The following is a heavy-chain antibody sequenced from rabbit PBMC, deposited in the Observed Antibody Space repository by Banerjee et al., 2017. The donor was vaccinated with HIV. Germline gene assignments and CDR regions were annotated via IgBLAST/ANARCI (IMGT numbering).Heavy chain of an antibody. CDR3: ARDWGAYAGHGYATGWLDL. V-gene: IGHV1S45*01. D-gene: IGHD6-1*01. CDR1: GFSFSRRYW. J-gene: IGHJ5*01. Sequence: QEQLEESGGDLVKPEGSLTLTCTASGFSFSRRYWICWVRQAPGKGLEWIGCMNAGTSGGSYYARWAKGRFTISKTSSTTVTLQMTSLTAADTATYFCARDWGAYAGHGYATGWLDLWGPGTLVTVS. CDR2: MNAGTSGGS.